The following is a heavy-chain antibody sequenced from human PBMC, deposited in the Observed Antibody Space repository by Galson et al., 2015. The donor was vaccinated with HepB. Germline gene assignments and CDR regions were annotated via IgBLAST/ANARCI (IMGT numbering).Heavy chain of an antibody. CDR1: GFTFSSYW. J-gene: IGHJ6*02. V-gene: IGHV3-7*03. CDR2: IKQDGSEK. D-gene: IGHD4-17*01. Sequence: SLRLSCAASGFTFSSYWMSWVRQAPGKGLEWVANIKQDGSEKYYVDSVKGRFTISRDNAKNSLYLQMNSLRAEDTAVYYCARDLRDDYAIGYYYYGMDVWGQGTTVTVSS. CDR3: ARDLRDDYAIGYYYYGMDV.